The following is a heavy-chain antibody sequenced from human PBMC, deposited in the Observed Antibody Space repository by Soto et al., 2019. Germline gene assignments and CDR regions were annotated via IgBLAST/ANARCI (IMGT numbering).Heavy chain of an antibody. Sequence: PGESLKISCKGSGYSFTSYWIGWVRQMPGKGLEWMGISHPGDSDTRYSPACQGQVTISADKSIITAYLQWSSLKASDTAMYYCARHVRWRRLAHYYYGMDVWGQGTTVTVSS. CDR1: GYSFTSYW. CDR3: ARHVRWRRLAHYYYGMDV. V-gene: IGHV5-51*01. CDR2: SHPGDSDT. J-gene: IGHJ6*02. D-gene: IGHD5-12*01.